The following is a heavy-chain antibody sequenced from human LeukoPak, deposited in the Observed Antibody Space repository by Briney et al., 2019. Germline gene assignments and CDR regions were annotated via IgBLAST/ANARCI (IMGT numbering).Heavy chain of an antibody. CDR2: INPEGSQT. Sequence: GGSLRLSRAASAFTFSASWMNWVRQAPGKGLQWVGNINPEGSQTRFVDSVMGRFTMSKDNAKNALYLQMNNLRVEDTAVFYCAAWTHRDYNFWGQGTVVTVSS. D-gene: IGHD4-17*01. CDR3: AAWTHRDYNF. V-gene: IGHV3-7*01. J-gene: IGHJ4*02. CDR1: AFTFSASW.